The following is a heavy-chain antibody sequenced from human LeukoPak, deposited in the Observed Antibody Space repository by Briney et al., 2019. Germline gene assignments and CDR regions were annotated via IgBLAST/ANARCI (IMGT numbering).Heavy chain of an antibody. V-gene: IGHV4-4*07. D-gene: IGHD3-3*01. J-gene: IGHJ4*02. CDR2: IYTSGST. CDR3: ARDSGNRLGVVIDY. Sequence: SETLSLTCTVSDGSLSSYYWSWIRQPAGKGLEWIGRIYTSGSTNYNPSLKSRVTMSVDTSKNQFSLKLSSVTAADTAVYYCARDSGNRLGVVIDYWGQGTLVTVSS. CDR1: DGSLSSYY.